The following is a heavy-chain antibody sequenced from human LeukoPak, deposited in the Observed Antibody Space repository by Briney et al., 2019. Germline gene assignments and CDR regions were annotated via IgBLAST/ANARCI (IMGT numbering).Heavy chain of an antibody. J-gene: IGHJ3*02. CDR1: GFTFSTYA. D-gene: IGHD3-22*01. CDR2: ISGSGDST. V-gene: IGHV3-23*01. CDR3: ARAGYYDLDAFDI. Sequence: PGGSLRLSCAASGFTFSTYAVNWVRQAPGKGLEWVSTISGSGDSTYYADSVKGRFTISRDNAKNSLYLQMNSLRAEDTAVYYCARAGYYDLDAFDIWGQGTMVTVSS.